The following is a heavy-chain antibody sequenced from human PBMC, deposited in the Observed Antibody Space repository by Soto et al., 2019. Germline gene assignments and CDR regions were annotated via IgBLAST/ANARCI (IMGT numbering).Heavy chain of an antibody. CDR3: ALSGRSPAPGMDY. CDR2: ISGSGGST. D-gene: IGHD3-10*01. Sequence: GVSRRISSPASGVPCSSYAGSWLRHVPGKGLEWVSAISGSGGSTYYADSVKGRFTISRDNSKNTLYLQMNSLRAEDTAVYYCALSGRSPAPGMDYWGQGTPVTVSS. CDR1: GVPCSSYA. J-gene: IGHJ4*02. V-gene: IGHV3-23*01.